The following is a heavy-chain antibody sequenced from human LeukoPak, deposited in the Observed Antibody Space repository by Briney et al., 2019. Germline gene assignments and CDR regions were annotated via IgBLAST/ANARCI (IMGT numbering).Heavy chain of an antibody. D-gene: IGHD3-10*01. CDR1: GFTFEDYG. V-gene: IGHV3-20*04. Sequence: RPGGSLRLSCVASGFTFEDYGMSWVRQAPGKGLEWVSGINWNGGSTAYADSMKGRFTISRGNAKNSLYLQMNSLRAEDTALYYCARRSGSFPLSYWYFDLWGRGTLVTVSS. CDR3: ARRSGSFPLSYWYFDL. J-gene: IGHJ2*01. CDR2: INWNGGST.